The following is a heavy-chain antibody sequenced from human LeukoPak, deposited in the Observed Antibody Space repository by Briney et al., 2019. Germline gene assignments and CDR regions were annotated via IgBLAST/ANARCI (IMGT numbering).Heavy chain of an antibody. J-gene: IGHJ4*02. CDR2: ISRSAVSI. CDR3: ARVGVLSSSWLLY. CDR1: GFTFSSYE. Sequence: QPGGSLRLSCAASGFTFSSYEMNWVRQAPGKGLEWVSSISRSAVSIYYADSVKGRFTISRDNAKNSLYLQMNSLRAEDTAVYYCARVGVLSSSWLLYWGQGTLVTVSS. D-gene: IGHD6-13*01. V-gene: IGHV3-48*03.